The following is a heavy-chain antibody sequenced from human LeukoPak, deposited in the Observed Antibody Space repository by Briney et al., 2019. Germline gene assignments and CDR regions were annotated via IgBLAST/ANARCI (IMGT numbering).Heavy chain of an antibody. J-gene: IGHJ5*02. Sequence: SETLSLTCTVSGGSISTYYWSWIRQPPGKGLESIGSIYYTGSTYYNPSLKSRVTISVDTSKNQFSLKLSSVTAADTAVYYCARQAAYCSSGSCYPNWFDPWGQGTLVTVSS. CDR1: GGSISTYY. CDR2: IYYTGST. CDR3: ARQAAYCSSGSCYPNWFDP. V-gene: IGHV4-59*05. D-gene: IGHD2-15*01.